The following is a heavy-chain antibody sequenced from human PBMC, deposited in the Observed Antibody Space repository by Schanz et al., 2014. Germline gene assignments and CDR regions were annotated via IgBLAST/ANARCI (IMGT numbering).Heavy chain of an antibody. V-gene: IGHV3-66*01. Sequence: EVQLVESGGGFVQPGGSLGLSCVVSGFTVSSDHMSWVRQAPGKGLEWVSTIYASGATYYADSVKRRFTISRDISKNTLHLQVTSLRVEDTAIYYCAKDSSHGGYDFYFEYWGQGTLVTVSS. D-gene: IGHD5-12*01. CDR3: AKDSSHGGYDFYFEY. CDR2: IYASGAT. J-gene: IGHJ4*02. CDR1: GFTVSSDH.